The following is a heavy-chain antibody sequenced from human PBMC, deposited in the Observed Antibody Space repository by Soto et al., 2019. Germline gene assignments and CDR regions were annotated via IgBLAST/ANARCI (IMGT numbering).Heavy chain of an antibody. D-gene: IGHD5-18*01. Sequence: QVQLVESGGGVVQPGRSLRLSCAASGFTFSSYGMHWVRQAPGKGLEWVAVISYDGSNKYYADSVKGRFTISRDNSKNTLYLQMNSLRAXDTAVYXXXKDRYSYGYNYYYGMDVWGQGTTVTVSS. CDR1: GFTFSSYG. J-gene: IGHJ6*02. CDR2: ISYDGSNK. V-gene: IGHV3-30*18. CDR3: XKDRYSYGYNYYYGMDV.